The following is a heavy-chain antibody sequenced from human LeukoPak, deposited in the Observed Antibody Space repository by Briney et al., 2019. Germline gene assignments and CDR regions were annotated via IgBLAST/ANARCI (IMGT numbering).Heavy chain of an antibody. Sequence: PGGSLRLSCVASGFSFSSHWMSWVRQAPGKGLEWVANIKQDGNEKNFVDSVKGRFTISRDNANNSLFLQMNSLRAEDTAMYYCVRVTYYDVSGYYRPFDKWGQETLVTVSS. V-gene: IGHV3-7*01. CDR1: GFSFSSHW. D-gene: IGHD3-22*01. CDR2: IKQDGNEK. CDR3: VRVTYYDVSGYYRPFDK. J-gene: IGHJ4*02.